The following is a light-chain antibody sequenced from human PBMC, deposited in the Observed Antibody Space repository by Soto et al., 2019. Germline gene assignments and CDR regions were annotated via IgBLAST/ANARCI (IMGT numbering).Light chain of an antibody. Sequence: DIVLTQFPGTLSLSPGERATVSCRTCERISSEYLAWYQQRPGQAPRLLIYGASSRATGIPDRFSASGSGTDFTLTISRLEPEDFAVYYCQQYSRAPLTFGQGTKVDI. V-gene: IGKV3-20*01. J-gene: IGKJ1*01. CDR1: ERISSEY. CDR2: GAS. CDR3: QQYSRAPLT.